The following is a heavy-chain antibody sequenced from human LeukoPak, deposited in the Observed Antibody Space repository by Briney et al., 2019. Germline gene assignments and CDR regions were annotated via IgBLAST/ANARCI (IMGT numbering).Heavy chain of an antibody. CDR1: GFTFSSYW. Sequence: SGGSLRLSCAASGFTFSSYWMSWVRQAPGKGLEWVANIKQDGSEKYYVDSVKGRFTISRDNAKNSLYLQMNSLRAEDTAVYYCARGGVTIFGVVIEYYFDYWGQGTLVTVSS. V-gene: IGHV3-7*01. CDR2: IKQDGSEK. CDR3: ARGGVTIFGVVIEYYFDY. D-gene: IGHD3-3*01. J-gene: IGHJ4*02.